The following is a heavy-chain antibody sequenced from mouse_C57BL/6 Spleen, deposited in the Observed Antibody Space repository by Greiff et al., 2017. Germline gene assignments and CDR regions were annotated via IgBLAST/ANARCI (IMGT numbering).Heavy chain of an antibody. V-gene: IGHV1-26*01. D-gene: IGHD2-2*01. Sequence: EVQLQQSGPELVKPGASVKISCKASGYTFTDYYMNWVKQSHGKSLEWIGDINPNNGGTSYNQKFKGKATLTVDKSSSTAYMELRSLTSEDSAVYYCARSTMVTSWGQGTSVTVSS. J-gene: IGHJ4*01. CDR1: GYTFTDYY. CDR2: INPNNGGT. CDR3: ARSTMVTS.